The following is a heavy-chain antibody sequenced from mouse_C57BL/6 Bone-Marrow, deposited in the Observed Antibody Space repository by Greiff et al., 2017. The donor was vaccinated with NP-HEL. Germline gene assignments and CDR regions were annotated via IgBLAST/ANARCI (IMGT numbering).Heavy chain of an antibody. CDR2: ISNLAYSI. CDR3: ARGGDYDYAWFAY. J-gene: IGHJ3*01. CDR1: GFTFSDYG. Sequence: EVMLVESGGGLVQPGGSLKLSCAASGFTFSDYGMAWVRQAPRKGPEWVAFISNLAYSIYYADTVTGRFTISRENAKNTLYLEMSSLRSEDTAMYYCARGGDYDYAWFAYWGQGTLVTVSA. D-gene: IGHD2-4*01. V-gene: IGHV5-15*01.